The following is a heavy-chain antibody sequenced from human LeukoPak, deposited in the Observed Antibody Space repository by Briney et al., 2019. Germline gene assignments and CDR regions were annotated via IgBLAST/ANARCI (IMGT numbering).Heavy chain of an antibody. D-gene: IGHD6-19*01. J-gene: IGHJ6*02. CDR1: GFSLDVCV. Sequence: GGSLRLSCVASGFSLDVCVMHWVRQVPGKGLEWVSLISGDGDDTYYADSVKGRFTISRDNSRNSLYLQMNSLRSEDTAFYYCAKDRLPGGIAVAGTDDGMDVWGQGTTVTVSS. CDR3: AKDRLPGGIAVAGTDDGMDV. CDR2: ISGDGDDT. V-gene: IGHV3-43*02.